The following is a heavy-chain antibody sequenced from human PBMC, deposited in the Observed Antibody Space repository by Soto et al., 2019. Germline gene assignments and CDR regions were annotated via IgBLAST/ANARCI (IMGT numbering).Heavy chain of an antibody. Sequence: PGGSLRLSCEASGFTFSGSAMHWVRQASGKGLEWVGRIRSKANSYATAYAASVKGGFTISRDDSKNTAYLQMNSLKTEDTAVYFCTRGDWWELPTMDYWGQGTLVTVSS. CDR2: IRSKANSYAT. CDR3: TRGDWWELPTMDY. J-gene: IGHJ4*02. D-gene: IGHD1-26*01. V-gene: IGHV3-73*01. CDR1: GFTFSGSA.